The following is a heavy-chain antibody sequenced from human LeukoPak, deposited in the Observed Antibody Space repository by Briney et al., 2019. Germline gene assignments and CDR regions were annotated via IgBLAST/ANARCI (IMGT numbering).Heavy chain of an antibody. CDR2: IYFSGNT. D-gene: IGHD2-15*01. J-gene: IGHJ6*03. CDR1: GGSISSYS. CDR3: ARRYCSGGNCYADV. V-gene: IGHV4-59*08. Sequence: LETPSLTCTVSGGSISSYSWSWVRQPPGKGLEWIGYIYFSGNTNYNPSLKSRVTISVDTSKNQFSLKLSSVTAADTAVYYCARRYCSGGNCYADVWGTGITVTVSS.